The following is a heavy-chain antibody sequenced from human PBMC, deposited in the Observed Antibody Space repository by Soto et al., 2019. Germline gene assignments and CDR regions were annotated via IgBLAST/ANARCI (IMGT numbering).Heavy chain of an antibody. V-gene: IGHV1-46*01. J-gene: IGHJ4*02. CDR3: ARDNFYYDSSGSLDY. D-gene: IGHD3-22*01. Sequence: GASVKVSCKASGYTFTSYYMHWVRQAPGQGLEWMGIINPSGGSTSYAQKFQGRVTMTRDTSTSTVYMELSSLRSEDTAVYYCARDNFYYDSSGSLDYWGQGTLVTVSS. CDR1: GYTFTSYY. CDR2: INPSGGST.